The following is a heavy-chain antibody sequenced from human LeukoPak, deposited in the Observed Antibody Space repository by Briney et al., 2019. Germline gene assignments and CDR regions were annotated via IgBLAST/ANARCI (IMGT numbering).Heavy chain of an antibody. V-gene: IGHV4-39*07. CDR2: IFYSGST. J-gene: IGHJ5*02. Sequence: SYSMNWVRQAPGKGLXWVASIFYSGSTYFNPSLKRRVTILVDTSKNQFSLKLSSVTAADTAMYYCAXXXXXXXSXXVXXKXXWXXPWGQGTLVTVSS. CDR3: AXXXXXXXSXXVXXKXXWXXP. CDR1: SYS.